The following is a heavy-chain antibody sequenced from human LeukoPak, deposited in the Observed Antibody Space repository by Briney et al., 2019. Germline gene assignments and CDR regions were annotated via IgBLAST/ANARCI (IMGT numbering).Heavy chain of an antibody. D-gene: IGHD1-26*01. CDR3: AKVVGATVLYAFDI. J-gene: IGHJ3*02. V-gene: IGHV3-30*02. CDR1: DSTFSGYG. Sequence: GGSLRLSCATSDSTFSGYGIHWVRQAPGKGLEWVAFIQYDGSNKYYADSVQGRFTISRDNSKNTLYLQMNSLRAEDTAVYYCAKVVGATVLYAFDIWGQGTMVTVSS. CDR2: IQYDGSNK.